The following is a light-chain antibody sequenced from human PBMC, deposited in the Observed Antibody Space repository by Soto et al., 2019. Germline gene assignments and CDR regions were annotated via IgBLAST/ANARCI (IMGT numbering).Light chain of an antibody. CDR3: QQYYVTPLT. V-gene: IGKV4-1*01. CDR1: QSVLYDSNNKNY. Sequence: DIVLTQSPDSLAASLGERATINCKSSQSVLYDSNNKNYLAWYQLKPRQPPKLLISWSSTRESGVPDRFSGSGSGTDFTLTIRSLQAEDVAIYYCQQYYVTPLTFGGGTKVEIK. CDR2: WSS. J-gene: IGKJ4*01.